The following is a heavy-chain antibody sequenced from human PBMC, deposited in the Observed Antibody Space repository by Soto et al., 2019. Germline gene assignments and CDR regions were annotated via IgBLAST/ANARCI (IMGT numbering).Heavy chain of an antibody. J-gene: IGHJ5*02. V-gene: IGHV6-1*01. CDR1: GDSVSSNSAA. CDR3: ARVGYCSSTSCFWGWFDP. CDR2: TYYRSKWYN. Sequence: QVQLQQSGPGLVKPSQTLSLTCAISGDSVSSNSAAWNWIRQSPSRGLEWLGRTYYRSKWYNDYAVSVKSPITINPDTSKNQFSLQLNSVTPEDTAVYYCARVGYCSSTSCFWGWFDPWGQGTLVTVSS. D-gene: IGHD2-2*01.